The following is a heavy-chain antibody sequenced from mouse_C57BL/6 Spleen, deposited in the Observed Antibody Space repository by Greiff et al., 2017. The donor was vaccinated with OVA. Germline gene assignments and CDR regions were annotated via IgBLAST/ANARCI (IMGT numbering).Heavy chain of an antibody. CDR1: GFTFSSYA. CDR3: ARASYGSSFYWYFDV. Sequence: EVQVVESGGGLVKPGGSLKLSCAASGFTFSSYAMSWVRQTPEKRLEWVATISDGGSYTYYPDNVKGRFTISRDNAKNNLYLQMSHLKSEDTAMYYCARASYGSSFYWYFDVWGTGTTVTVSS. J-gene: IGHJ1*03. CDR2: ISDGGSYT. D-gene: IGHD1-1*01. V-gene: IGHV5-4*01.